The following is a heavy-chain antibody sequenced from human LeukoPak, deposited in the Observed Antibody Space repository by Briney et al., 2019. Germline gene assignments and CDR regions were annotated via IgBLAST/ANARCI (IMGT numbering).Heavy chain of an antibody. Sequence: SETLSLTCAVYGGSFSGYYWSWIRQPPGKGLEWIGEISHSGSTNYNPSLKSRVTISVDTSKNQFSLKLSSVTAADTAVYYCARGNWTGNNWFDPWGQGTLVTVSS. J-gene: IGHJ5*02. CDR1: GGSFSGYY. CDR2: ISHSGST. D-gene: IGHD1-1*01. CDR3: ARGNWTGNNWFDP. V-gene: IGHV4-34*01.